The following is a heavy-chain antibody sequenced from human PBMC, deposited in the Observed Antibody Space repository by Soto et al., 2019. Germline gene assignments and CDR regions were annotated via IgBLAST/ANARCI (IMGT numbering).Heavy chain of an antibody. J-gene: IGHJ4*02. CDR3: ATSGRYSSVWYFSLDY. V-gene: IGHV3-30-3*01. CDR2: ISYAGSNT. D-gene: IGHD6-19*01. CDR1: GFTFSSQA. Sequence: PGGSLRLSCAASGFTFSSQAMHWVRRAPGKGLEWVAVISYAGSNTYYADSVKGRFTISRDNSKNMLYLQMNSLRAEDTAVYYCATSGRYSSVWYFSLDYWGQGTLVTVSS.